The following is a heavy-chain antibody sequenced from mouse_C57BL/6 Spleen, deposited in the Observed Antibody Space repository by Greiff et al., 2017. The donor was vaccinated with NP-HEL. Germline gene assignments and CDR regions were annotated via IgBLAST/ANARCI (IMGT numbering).Heavy chain of an antibody. CDR1: GYTFTSYW. V-gene: IGHV1-74*01. CDR3: AIIEAYSNYDAMDY. J-gene: IGHJ4*01. CDR2: IHPSDSAT. D-gene: IGHD2-5*01. Sequence: VQLQQPGAELVKPGASVKLSCKASGYTFTSYWMHWVKQRPGQGLEWIGRIHPSDSATNYNQKFKGKATFTVDKSSSPAYMQLSSLTSDDSAVYYCAIIEAYSNYDAMDYWGQGTSVTVSS.